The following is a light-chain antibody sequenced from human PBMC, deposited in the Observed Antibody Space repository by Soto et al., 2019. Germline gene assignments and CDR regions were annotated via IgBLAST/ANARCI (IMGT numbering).Light chain of an antibody. CDR1: QSVSTN. Sequence: ERVMTQSPATLSVSPGERATLSCRASQSVSTNLAWYQQKPGQAPRLLIYDASTRATGIPARFSGSGSETEFTLTISSLQSEDFAVYYCQQRSNWPITFGQGTRLEIK. CDR3: QQRSNWPIT. V-gene: IGKV3-15*01. CDR2: DAS. J-gene: IGKJ5*01.